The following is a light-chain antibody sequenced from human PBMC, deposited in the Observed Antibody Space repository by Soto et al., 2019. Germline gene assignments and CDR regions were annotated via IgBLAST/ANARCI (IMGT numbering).Light chain of an antibody. J-gene: IGKJ5*01. Sequence: DIQMTQSPSSLSASIGDRVTITCRASQSISSFLNWYQQKPGKAPKLLIYAASSLQSGVPSRFSGSGAGADFTLTISSLQPGDFATYYCQQSYSSPITFGQGTRLEIK. CDR1: QSISSF. CDR3: QQSYSSPIT. CDR2: AAS. V-gene: IGKV1-39*01.